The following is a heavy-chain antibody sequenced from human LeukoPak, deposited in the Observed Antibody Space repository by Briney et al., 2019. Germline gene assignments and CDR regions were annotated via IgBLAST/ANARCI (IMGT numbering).Heavy chain of an antibody. CDR3: ARELDAMATYSAFDI. CDR2: IYTSGST. D-gene: IGHD5-12*01. Sequence: SETLSLTRTVSGGSISSYYWSWIRQPAGKGLEWIGRIYTSGSTNYNPSLKSRVTMSVDTSKNQFSLKLSSVTAADTAVYYCARELDAMATYSAFDIWGQGTMVTVSS. CDR1: GGSISSYY. V-gene: IGHV4-4*07. J-gene: IGHJ3*02.